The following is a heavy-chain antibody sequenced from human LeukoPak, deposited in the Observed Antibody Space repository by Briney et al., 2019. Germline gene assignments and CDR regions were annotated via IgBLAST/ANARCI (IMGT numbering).Heavy chain of an antibody. Sequence: PGGSLRLSCAASGFTFSSYNMNWVRQAPGEGLEWVSSISSSGSFIYYADSLKGRLTISRDNAKNSLYLQMHSLRAEDTAVYYCARGYSYGPDYWGQGTLVTVSS. D-gene: IGHD5-18*01. J-gene: IGHJ4*02. CDR2: ISSSGSFI. V-gene: IGHV3-21*06. CDR3: ARGYSYGPDY. CDR1: GFTFSSYN.